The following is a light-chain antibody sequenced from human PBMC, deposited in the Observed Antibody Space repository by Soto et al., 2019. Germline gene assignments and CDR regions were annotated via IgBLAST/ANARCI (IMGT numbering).Light chain of an antibody. CDR1: QNIITN. CDR3: QQSYNSPWT. CDR2: AAS. Sequence: DIQLPQSPSSLSASVGDSVTITCRASQNIITNLNWYQQRAGRAPKLLIYAASSLQSGVPSRFSGSGSGTEFTLTLSSLQPDDFATYYCQQSYNSPWTFGQGTKVEIK. J-gene: IGKJ1*01. V-gene: IGKV1-39*01.